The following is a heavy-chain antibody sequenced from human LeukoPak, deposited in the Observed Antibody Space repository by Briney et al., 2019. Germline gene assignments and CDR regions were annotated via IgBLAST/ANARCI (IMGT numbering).Heavy chain of an antibody. D-gene: IGHD4-17*01. CDR3: ARDRGGYGDYDY. CDR2: IIPILGIA. J-gene: IGHJ4*02. V-gene: IGHV1-69*04. CDR1: GGTLSSYA. Sequence: SVKVSCKASGGTLSSYAISWVRQAPGQGLEWMGRIIPILGIANYAQKFQGRVTITADKSTSTAYMELSSLRSEDTAVYYCARDRGGYGDYDYWGQGTLVTVSS.